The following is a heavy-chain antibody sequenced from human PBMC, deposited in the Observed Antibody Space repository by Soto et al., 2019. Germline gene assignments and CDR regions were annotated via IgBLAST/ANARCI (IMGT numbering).Heavy chain of an antibody. CDR2: IIPMYDSA. Sequence: QVQLVQSGAELKKPGSSVNVSCAASGGTFKTYTINWVRQAPGQGLEWIGQIIPMYDSANYAQRFQGRVTIREDISTNIAYMELSGLRSEDTELYYCATLRTYSGSYCFDYWGQGTLFSVSS. J-gene: IGHJ4*02. CDR1: GGTFKTYT. D-gene: IGHD2-15*01. V-gene: IGHV1-69*06. CDR3: ATLRTYSGSYCFDY.